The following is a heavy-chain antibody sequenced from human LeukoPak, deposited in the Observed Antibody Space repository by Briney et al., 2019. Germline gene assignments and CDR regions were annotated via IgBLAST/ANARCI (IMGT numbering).Heavy chain of an antibody. Sequence: ASVTVSFKASGYTFTSYGISWVRQAPGQGLEWMGWINAYNGNTNYAQKLQGRVTMTTDTSTSTAYMELRSLRSDDTAVYYCARAGYDILTLAPDPANDYWGQGTLVTVSS. D-gene: IGHD3-9*01. CDR2: INAYNGNT. J-gene: IGHJ4*02. CDR1: GYTFTSYG. V-gene: IGHV1-18*01. CDR3: ARAGYDILTLAPDPANDY.